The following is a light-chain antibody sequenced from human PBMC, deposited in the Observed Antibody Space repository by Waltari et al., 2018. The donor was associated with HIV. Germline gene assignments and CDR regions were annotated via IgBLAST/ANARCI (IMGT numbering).Light chain of an antibody. Sequence: QSALTQPASVSGSLGQSITISCTGASTHVGSYSLVSWYQNRPGQAPTLIIYDDSKRPFGISSRFSGSKSGNTASLTISGLQSEDGADYYCGSYGGDDTLVFGGGTKVTAL. CDR3: GSYGGDDTLV. V-gene: IGLV2-23*01. CDR1: STHVGSYSL. CDR2: DDS. J-gene: IGLJ3*02.